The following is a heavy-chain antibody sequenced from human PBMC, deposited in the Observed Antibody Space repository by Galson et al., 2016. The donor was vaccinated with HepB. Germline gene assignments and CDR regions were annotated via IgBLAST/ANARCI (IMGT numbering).Heavy chain of an antibody. CDR3: ARENFWKLDQ. Sequence: LRLSCAASGFSFSRYWMAWVRQAPGKGLEWVGNIRADGTANDYVGSVKGRFTMSRDNAQKSLFLQMTSLSVEDTAVYYCARENFWKLDQWGQGTLVTVSS. J-gene: IGHJ5*02. V-gene: IGHV3-7*03. CDR2: IRADGTAN. D-gene: IGHD3-3*01. CDR1: GFSFSRYW.